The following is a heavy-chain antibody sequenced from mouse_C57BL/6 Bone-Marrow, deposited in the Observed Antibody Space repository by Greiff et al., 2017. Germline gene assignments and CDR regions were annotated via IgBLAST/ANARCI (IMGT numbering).Heavy chain of an antibody. D-gene: IGHD1-1*01. CDR3: ARIGYYGSSYDWYFDV. V-gene: IGHV8-8*01. J-gene: IGHJ1*03. Sequence: QVTLKVSGPGILQPSQTLSLTCSFSGFSLSTFGMGVGWIRQPSGKGLEWPAHIWWDDDKYYNPALKSRLTISKDTSKNQVFLKIANVDTADTATYYCARIGYYGSSYDWYFDVWGTGTTVTVSS. CDR1: GFSLSTFGMG. CDR2: IWWDDDK.